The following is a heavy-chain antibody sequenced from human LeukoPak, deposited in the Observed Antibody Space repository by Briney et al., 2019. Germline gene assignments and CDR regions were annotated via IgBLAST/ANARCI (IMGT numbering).Heavy chain of an antibody. CDR3: AKADATIGGAFDT. V-gene: IGHV3-23*01. CDR1: RFIFRNYA. CDR2: ISGTADSK. Sequence: PGGSLRLSCAASRFIFRNYAMSWGRQAPGRGLESLSIISGTADSKYYADSVKGRFTISRDNPRSTLYLEMNILRAEDTAVYYCAKADATIGGAFDTWGQGTMVIVSS. J-gene: IGHJ3*02. D-gene: IGHD3-16*01.